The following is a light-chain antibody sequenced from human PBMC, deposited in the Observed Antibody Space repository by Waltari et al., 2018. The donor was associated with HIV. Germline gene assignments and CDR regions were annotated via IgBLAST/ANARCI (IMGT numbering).Light chain of an antibody. CDR2: KTS. J-gene: IGKJ2*01. CDR1: QDVGYW. Sequence: DIQMTQSPSTLSASVGDRVTINCRASQDVGYWLAWYQQKSGKAPKLLMYKTSILEYGVPSRFSGRASGTGFTLTIDGLQPEDFATYYCQQYNSDFYTFGQGTKLEIK. CDR3: QQYNSDFYT. V-gene: IGKV1-5*03.